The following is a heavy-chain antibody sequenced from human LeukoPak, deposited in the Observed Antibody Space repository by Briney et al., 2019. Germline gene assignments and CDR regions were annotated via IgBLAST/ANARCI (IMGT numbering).Heavy chain of an antibody. V-gene: IGHV4-61*08. J-gene: IGHJ6*03. D-gene: IGHD6-13*01. Sequence: SETLSLTCAVSGASISGSGYYLGWIRQPPGKGLEWIGNIYYSGSTNYNPSLKSRVTISVDTSKNQFSLKLSSVTAADTAVYYCARGGGEYSSSWLGYYYYYYMDVWGKGTTVTVSS. CDR1: GASISGSGYY. CDR3: ARGGGEYSSSWLGYYYYYYMDV. CDR2: IYYSGST.